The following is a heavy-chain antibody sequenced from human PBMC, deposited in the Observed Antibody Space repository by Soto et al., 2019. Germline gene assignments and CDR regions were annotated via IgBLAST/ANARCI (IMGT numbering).Heavy chain of an antibody. J-gene: IGHJ4*02. D-gene: IGHD3-10*01. CDR2: AYHSGST. CDR3: ARSPPSSYYGGSGTFDY. CDR1: GGFTSTNNW. V-gene: IGHV4-4*02. Sequence: QLQLQESGPGLVRPSGTLSLTCAVSGGFTSTNNWWSWVRQPPGKGLEWIGDAYHSGSTEYNPSLKSRVSISVDKSKSQISLKPTSATAADPAVYYCARSPPSSYYGGSGTFDYWGQGTLVTVPS.